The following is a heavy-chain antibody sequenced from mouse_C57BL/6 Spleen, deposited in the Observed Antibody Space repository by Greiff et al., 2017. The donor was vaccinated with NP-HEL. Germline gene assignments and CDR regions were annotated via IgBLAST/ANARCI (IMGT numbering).Heavy chain of an antibody. CDR1: GFTFSSYA. CDR3: TRVDLLYAMDY. J-gene: IGHJ4*01. CDR2: ISSGGDYI. V-gene: IGHV5-9-1*02. Sequence: EVKLMESGEGLVKPGGSLKLSCAASGFTFSSYAMSWVRQTPEKRLEWVAYISSGGDYIYYADTVKGRFTISRDNARNTLYLQMSSLKSEDTAMYYCTRVDLLYAMDYWGQGTSVTVSS.